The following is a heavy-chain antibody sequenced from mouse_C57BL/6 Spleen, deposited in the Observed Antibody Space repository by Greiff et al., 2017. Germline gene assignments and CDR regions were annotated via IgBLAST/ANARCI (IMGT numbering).Heavy chain of an antibody. D-gene: IGHD2-2*01. CDR1: GYSFTGYF. V-gene: IGHV1-20*01. CDR3: ARGLRRDWYFDV. J-gene: IGHJ1*03. CDR2: INPYNGDT. Sequence: EVKLMESGPELVKPGDSVKISCKASGYSFTGYFMNWVMQSHGKSLEWIGRINPYNGDTFYNQKFKGKATLTVDKSSSTAHMELRSLTSEDSAVYYCARGLRRDWYFDVWGTGTTVTVSS.